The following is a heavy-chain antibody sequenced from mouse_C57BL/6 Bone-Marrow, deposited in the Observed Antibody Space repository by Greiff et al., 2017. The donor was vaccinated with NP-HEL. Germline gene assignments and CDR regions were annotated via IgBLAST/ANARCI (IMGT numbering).Heavy chain of an antibody. D-gene: IGHD1-1*01. CDR1: GFTFSSYG. J-gene: IGHJ3*01. Sequence: DVMLVESGGDLVKPGGSLKLSCAASGFTFSSYGMSWVRQTPDKRLEWVATISSGGSYTYYPDSVKGRFTITRDNAKNTLYLQMSSLKSEDTAMYYGASLDYYGSSYPAWFAYWGQGTLVTVSA. V-gene: IGHV5-6*02. CDR2: ISSGGSYT. CDR3: ASLDYYGSSYPAWFAY.